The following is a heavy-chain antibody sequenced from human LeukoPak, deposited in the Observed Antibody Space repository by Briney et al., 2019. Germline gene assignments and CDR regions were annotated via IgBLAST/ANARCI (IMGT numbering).Heavy chain of an antibody. CDR1: GYSFSSHA. D-gene: IGHD5-18*01. CDR2: INTNTGNP. V-gene: IGHV7-4-1*02. CDR3: GRDPRLGIRGYTYGYFDY. Sequence: GASVKVSCKTSGYSFSSHAISWVRQAPGQGPEWMGWINTNTGNPTYAQGFTGRYVFSLDTSVSTACLQISGLKADDTAVYYCGRDPRLGIRGYTYGYFDYWGQGTLVTVSS. J-gene: IGHJ4*02.